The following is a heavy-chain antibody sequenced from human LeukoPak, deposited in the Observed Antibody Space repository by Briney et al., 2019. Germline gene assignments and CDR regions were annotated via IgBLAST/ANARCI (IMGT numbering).Heavy chain of an antibody. CDR2: IKQDGSEK. V-gene: IGHV3-7*01. J-gene: IGHJ5*02. CDR1: GFTFSSRDW. CDR3: ARSLVVGATYPYH. D-gene: IGHD1-26*01. Sequence: GGSLILSCVSSGFTFSSRDWMTWVRQAPGKELEWVANIKQDGSEKNYVDSVKGRFTISRENAKNSLYLQLNSLRAEDTAVYYCARSLVVGATYPYHWGQGTLVTVSS.